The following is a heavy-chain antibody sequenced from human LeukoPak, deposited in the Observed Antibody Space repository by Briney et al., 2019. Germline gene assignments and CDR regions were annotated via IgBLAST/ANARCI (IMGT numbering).Heavy chain of an antibody. Sequence: GESLKISCKGSGYSFSSYWIGWVRQMPGKGLEWMGIIYPGDSDTRYSPSCQGQVTISADKSISTAYLQWSSLKASDTAMYYCARQWGYGFVSRGYFDYWGQGTLVTVSS. CDR1: GYSFSSYW. CDR3: ARQWGYGFVSRGYFDY. J-gene: IGHJ4*02. V-gene: IGHV5-51*01. CDR2: IYPGDSDT. D-gene: IGHD5-18*01.